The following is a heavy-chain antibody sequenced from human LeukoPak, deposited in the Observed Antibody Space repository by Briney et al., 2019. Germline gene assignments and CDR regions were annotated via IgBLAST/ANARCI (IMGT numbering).Heavy chain of an antibody. D-gene: IGHD3-16*01. Sequence: KPSETLSLTCTVSGGSISSGSYYWSWIRQPAGKGLEWIGRIYTYESPNYNPSLKSRVTISVDTSKNQFSLKLTSVTAADTAVYFRARAPGGRRAYYMDVWGKGTTVTISS. CDR1: GGSISSGSYY. CDR3: ARAPGGRRAYYMDV. V-gene: IGHV4-61*02. CDR2: IYTYESP. J-gene: IGHJ6*03.